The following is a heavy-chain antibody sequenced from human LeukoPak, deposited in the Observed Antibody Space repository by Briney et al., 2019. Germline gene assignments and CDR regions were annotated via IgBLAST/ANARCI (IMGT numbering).Heavy chain of an antibody. CDR3: ARNYYYGSGSYYSHFDY. J-gene: IGHJ4*02. D-gene: IGHD3-10*01. V-gene: IGHV4-59*12. Sequence: SETLSLTCTVSGDSISSSYWSWIRQPPGKGLEWIGYIYYSGNTNYNPSLKSRVTMSVDTSKNQFSLKLSSVTAADTAVYYCARNYYYGSGSYYSHFDYWGQGTLVTVSS. CDR1: GDSISSSY. CDR2: IYYSGNT.